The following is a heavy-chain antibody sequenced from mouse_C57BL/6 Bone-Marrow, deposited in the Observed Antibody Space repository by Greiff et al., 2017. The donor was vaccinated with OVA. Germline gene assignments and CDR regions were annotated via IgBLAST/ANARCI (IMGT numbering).Heavy chain of an antibody. CDR3: TPVLATDYAMDY. D-gene: IGHD1-1*01. CDR1: GFNIRGDC. Sequence: EVHLVESGAELVRPGASVKLSCTASGFNIRGDCMHWVKQRPEQGLEWIGWIDPENGDTEYASKFKGKATMPADTSSNTAYLQLSSLTSEDTAVYDCTPVLATDYAMDYWGQGTSVTVSS. J-gene: IGHJ4*01. V-gene: IGHV14-4*01. CDR2: IDPENGDT.